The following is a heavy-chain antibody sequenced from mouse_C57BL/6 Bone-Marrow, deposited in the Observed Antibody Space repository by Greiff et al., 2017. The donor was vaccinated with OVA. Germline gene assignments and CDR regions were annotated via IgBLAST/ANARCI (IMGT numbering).Heavy chain of an antibody. J-gene: IGHJ4*01. D-gene: IGHD1-1*01. Sequence: VQLQQPGAELVKPGASVKISCKASGYAFSSYWMNWVKQRPGKGLEWIGQIYPGDGDTNYNGKFKGKATLTADKSSSTAYMQLSSLTSEDSAVYYCARTVLLRYYAMDYWGQGTSVTVSS. V-gene: IGHV1-80*01. CDR3: ARTVLLRYYAMDY. CDR1: GYAFSSYW. CDR2: IYPGDGDT.